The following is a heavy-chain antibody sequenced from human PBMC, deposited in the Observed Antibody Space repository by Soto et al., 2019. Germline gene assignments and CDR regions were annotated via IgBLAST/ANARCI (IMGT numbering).Heavy chain of an antibody. Sequence: QVQLVQSGAEVKKPGASVKISCKASGYTFTRYTMNWVRQAPGQRLEWMGWINPDNGNTKSSQKFQDRVIITRDTSASTADMDLSSLRSEDTAVYYCARCIATGQLNPGGQGTLVTVTS. J-gene: IGHJ5*02. V-gene: IGHV1-3*01. D-gene: IGHD2-2*01. CDR1: GYTFTRYT. CDR3: ARCIATGQLNP. CDR2: INPDNGNT.